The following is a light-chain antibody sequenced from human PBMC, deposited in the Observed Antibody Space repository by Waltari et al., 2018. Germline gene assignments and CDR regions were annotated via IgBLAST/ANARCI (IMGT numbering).Light chain of an antibody. J-gene: IGLJ1*01. CDR2: GVR. CDR3: SSYSDSSTLEL. Sequence: QSALTQPASVSGSPGQTITISCTGTDSDIGSYNLVSWYQQHPGKVPNLLISGVRNRPSGGSTRFSGSTSGNTASLTISGLQAEDEADYYCSSYSDSSTLELFGAGTKVTVL. CDR1: DSDIGSYNL. V-gene: IGLV2-23*02.